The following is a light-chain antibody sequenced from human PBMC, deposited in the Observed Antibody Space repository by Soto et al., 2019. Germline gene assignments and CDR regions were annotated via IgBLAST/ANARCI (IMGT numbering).Light chain of an antibody. Sequence: DIQMTQSPSSLSASVGDRVTITCRASQSISSYLNWYQQKPGKAPKVLIYAASSLQSGVPSRFSGSGSGTEFTLTISSLQPDDFGTYFCQQYDTYPVTFGQGTRLEIK. CDR2: AAS. CDR3: QQYDTYPVT. J-gene: IGKJ5*01. CDR1: QSISSY. V-gene: IGKV1-39*01.